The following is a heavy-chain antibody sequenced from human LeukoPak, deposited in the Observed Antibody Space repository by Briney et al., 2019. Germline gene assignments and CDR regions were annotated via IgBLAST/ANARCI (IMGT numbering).Heavy chain of an antibody. Sequence: GGSLRLSCAASGFTFSSYAMSWVRQAPGEGLEWVSAISGSGGSTYYADSVKGRFTISRDNSKNTLYLQMNSLRAEDTAVYYCARGSSNAFDIWGQGTMVTVSS. V-gene: IGHV3-23*01. J-gene: IGHJ3*02. D-gene: IGHD4-11*01. CDR1: GFTFSSYA. CDR2: ISGSGGST. CDR3: ARGSSNAFDI.